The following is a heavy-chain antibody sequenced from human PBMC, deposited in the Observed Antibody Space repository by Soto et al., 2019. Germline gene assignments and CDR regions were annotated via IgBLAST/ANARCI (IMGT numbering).Heavy chain of an antibody. J-gene: IGHJ4*02. CDR3: AKEPSVSNWNDPDY. D-gene: IGHD1-20*01. CDR1: GFTFSSYG. V-gene: IGHV3-30*18. Sequence: QVQLVESGGGVVQPGRSLRLSCAASGFTFSSYGMHWVRQAPGKGLEWVAVISYDGSNKYYADSVNGRFTISRDNSKNTLYMQMNSLRAEDTAVYYCAKEPSVSNWNDPDYWGQGTLVTVSS. CDR2: ISYDGSNK.